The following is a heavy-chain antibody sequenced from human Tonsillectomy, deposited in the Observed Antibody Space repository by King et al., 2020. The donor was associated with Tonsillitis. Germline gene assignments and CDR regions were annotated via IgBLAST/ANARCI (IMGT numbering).Heavy chain of an antibody. V-gene: IGHV4-39*01. CDR1: GGSISSSSYY. Sequence: LQLQESGPGLVKPSETLSLTCTVSGGSISSSSYYWGWIRQPPGKGLEWIGSIYYSGSTYYNPSLKSRVTISVDTSKNQFSLKLSSVTAADTAVYYCARPEWSAYSSQEGAFDIWGQGTMVTVSS. J-gene: IGHJ3*02. D-gene: IGHD6-19*01. CDR3: ARPEWSAYSSQEGAFDI. CDR2: IYYSGST.